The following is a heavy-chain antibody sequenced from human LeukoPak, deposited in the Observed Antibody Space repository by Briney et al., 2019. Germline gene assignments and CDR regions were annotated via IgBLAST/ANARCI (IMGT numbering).Heavy chain of an antibody. CDR2: INHSGST. V-gene: IGHV4-34*01. CDR1: GGSFSGYY. CDR3: ASGASRRDGYNYYFDY. D-gene: IGHD5-24*01. Sequence: PSETLSLTCAVYGGSFSGYYWSWIRQPPGKGLEWIGEINHSGSTNYNPSLKSRVTISVDTYKNQFSLKLSSVTAADTAVYYCASGASRRDGYNYYFDYWGQGTLVTVSS. J-gene: IGHJ4*02.